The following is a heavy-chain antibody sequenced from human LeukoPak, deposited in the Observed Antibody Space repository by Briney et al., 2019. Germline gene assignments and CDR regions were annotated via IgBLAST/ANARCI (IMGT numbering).Heavy chain of an antibody. CDR1: GFTFSSYA. D-gene: IGHD6-13*01. V-gene: IGHV3-30*01. Sequence: GGSLRLSCAASGFTFSSYAMHWVRQAPGKGLEWVAVLSHDGSNEYYADSVKGRFTISRDISKKTLYLQMNSLRAEDTAVYYCARDGGSRGGSSSWYGFGWFDPWGQGTLVSVSS. CDR3: ARDGGSRGGSSSWYGFGWFDP. J-gene: IGHJ5*02. CDR2: LSHDGSNE.